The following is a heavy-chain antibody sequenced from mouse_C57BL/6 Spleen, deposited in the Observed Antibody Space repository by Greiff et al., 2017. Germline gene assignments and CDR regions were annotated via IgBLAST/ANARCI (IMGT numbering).Heavy chain of an antibody. V-gene: IGHV14-4*01. CDR3: TTGGTTAYFDY. D-gene: IGHD1-2*01. CDR2: IDPENGDT. CDR1: GFNIKDDY. Sequence: DVQLQESGAELVRPGASVKLSCTASGFNIKDDYMHWVKQRPEQGLEWIGWIDPENGDTEYASKFQGKATITADTSSNTAYLQLSSLTSEDTAVYYCTTGGTTAYFDYWGQGTTLTVSS. J-gene: IGHJ2*01.